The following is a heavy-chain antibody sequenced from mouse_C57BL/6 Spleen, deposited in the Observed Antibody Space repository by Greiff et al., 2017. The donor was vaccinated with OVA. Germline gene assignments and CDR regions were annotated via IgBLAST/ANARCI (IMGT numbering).Heavy chain of an antibody. CDR2: IDPSDSET. V-gene: IGHV1-52*01. CDR1: GYTFTSYW. J-gene: IGHJ2*01. CDR3: ARDYYGSPLDY. Sequence: QVHVKQPGAELVRPGSSVKLSCKASGYTFTSYWMHWVKQRPIQGLEWIGNIDPSDSETHYNQKFKDKATLTVDKSSSTAYMQLSSLTSEDSAVYYCARDYYGSPLDYWGQGTTLTVSS. D-gene: IGHD1-1*01.